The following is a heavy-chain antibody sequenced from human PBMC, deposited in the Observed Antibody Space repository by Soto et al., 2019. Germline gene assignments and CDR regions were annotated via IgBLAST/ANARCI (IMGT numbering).Heavy chain of an antibody. CDR3: ARENGAYYYDSSGNFDY. Sequence: SETLSLTCTVSGGSISSGDYYWSWIRQPPGKGLEWIGYIYYSGSTYYNPSLKSRVTISVDTSKNQFSLKLSSVTAADTAVYYCARENGAYYYDSSGNFDYWGQGTLVTVSS. CDR2: IYYSGST. V-gene: IGHV4-30-4*01. CDR1: GGSISSGDYY. D-gene: IGHD3-22*01. J-gene: IGHJ4*02.